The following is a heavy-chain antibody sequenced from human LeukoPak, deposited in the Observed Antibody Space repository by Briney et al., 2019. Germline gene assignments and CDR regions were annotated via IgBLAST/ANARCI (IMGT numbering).Heavy chain of an antibody. CDR3: AKDVGKWESLHFFDY. Sequence: GGSLRLSCLTSGFTLSTNAMSWVRQAPGKGLEWISGISGSGASTYYADSVKGRFTISRDDSRNTLYLQMNSLRGDDTAVYYCAKDVGKWESLHFFDYWGQGTLVTVS. J-gene: IGHJ4*02. CDR1: GFTLSTNA. D-gene: IGHD1-26*01. CDR2: ISGSGAST. V-gene: IGHV3-23*01.